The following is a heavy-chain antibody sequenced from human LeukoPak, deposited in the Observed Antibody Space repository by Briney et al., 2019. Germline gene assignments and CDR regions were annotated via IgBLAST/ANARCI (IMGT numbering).Heavy chain of an antibody. CDR2: ISSSGSAI. Sequence: GGSLRLSCAASGFTFSSYEMNWVRQAPGKGLEWVSYISSSGSAIYYADSVKGRFTISRDNAKNSLYLQMNSLRAEDTAVYYCAVATIKDYFDYWGQGTLVTVSS. J-gene: IGHJ4*02. CDR1: GFTFSSYE. V-gene: IGHV3-48*03. CDR3: AVATIKDYFDY. D-gene: IGHD5-24*01.